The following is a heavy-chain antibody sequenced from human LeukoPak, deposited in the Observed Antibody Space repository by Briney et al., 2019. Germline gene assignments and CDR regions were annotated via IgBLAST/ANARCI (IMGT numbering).Heavy chain of an antibody. V-gene: IGHV4-59*11. CDR2: ISYSGST. Sequence: SETLSLICTVSGDSISRHYWSWIRQPPGKGLEWIGYISYSGSTNCNPSLKSRVTISVDTSKHQFSLKLSSVTAADTAVYYCARFPTTGYSSGWYLKMIASALGYMDVWGQGTTVTVSS. CDR3: ARFPTTGYSSGWYLKMIASALGYMDV. D-gene: IGHD6-19*01. CDR1: GDSISRHY. J-gene: IGHJ6*02.